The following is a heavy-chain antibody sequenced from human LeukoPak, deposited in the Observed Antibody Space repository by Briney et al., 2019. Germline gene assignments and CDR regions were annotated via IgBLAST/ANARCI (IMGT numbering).Heavy chain of an antibody. Sequence: SETLSLTCTVSGGSITSYWSWIRQPPGKGLEWIGYIYYSGSTYYNPSLKSRVTISVDTSKNQFSLKLSSVTAADTAVYYCARDYYGSGSLPLFDPWGQGTLVTVSS. CDR3: ARDYYGSGSLPLFDP. J-gene: IGHJ5*02. CDR2: IYYSGST. CDR1: GGSITSY. D-gene: IGHD3-10*01. V-gene: IGHV4-59*12.